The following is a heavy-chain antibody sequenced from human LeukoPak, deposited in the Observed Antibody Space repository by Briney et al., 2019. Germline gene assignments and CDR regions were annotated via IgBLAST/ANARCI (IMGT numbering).Heavy chain of an antibody. CDR3: ARGRRVDY. J-gene: IGHJ4*02. CDR1: GGSFSGYY. V-gene: IGHV4-34*01. D-gene: IGHD1-14*01. CDR2: INHSGST. Sequence: PSDTLSLTCAVYGGSFSGYYWSWIRQPPGKGLEWIGEINHSGSTNYNPSLKSRVTISVDTSKNQFSLKLSSVTAADTAVYYCARGRRVDYWGQGTLVTVSS.